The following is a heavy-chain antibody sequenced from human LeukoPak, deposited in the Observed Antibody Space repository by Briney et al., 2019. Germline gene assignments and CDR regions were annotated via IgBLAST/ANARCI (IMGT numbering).Heavy chain of an antibody. D-gene: IGHD3-9*01. V-gene: IGHV4-30-4*01. CDR1: GGSISSGDYY. CDR3: ARGATRYYDILTGYSPYYYYGMDV. CDR2: NYYSGST. J-gene: IGHJ6*02. Sequence: SQTLSLTCTVSGGSISSGDYYWSWIRQPPGKGLEWIGYNYYSGSTYYNPSLKSRVTISVDTSKNQFSLKLSSVTAADTAVYYCARGATRYYDILTGYSPYYYYGMDVWGQGTTVTVSS.